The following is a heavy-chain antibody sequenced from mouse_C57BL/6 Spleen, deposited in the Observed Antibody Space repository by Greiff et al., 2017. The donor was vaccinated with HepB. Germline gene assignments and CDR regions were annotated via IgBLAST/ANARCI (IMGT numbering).Heavy chain of an antibody. J-gene: IGHJ2*01. Sequence: VQLQQPGAELVRPGSSVKLSCKASGYTFTSYWMHWVKQRPIRGLEWIGNIDPSDSETHYNQKFKDKATLTVDKSSSTAYMQLSSLTSEDSAVYYCAAAYYGSSYPFDYWGQGTTLTVSS. V-gene: IGHV1-52*01. CDR1: GYTFTSYW. D-gene: IGHD1-1*01. CDR2: IDPSDSET. CDR3: AAAYYGSSYPFDY.